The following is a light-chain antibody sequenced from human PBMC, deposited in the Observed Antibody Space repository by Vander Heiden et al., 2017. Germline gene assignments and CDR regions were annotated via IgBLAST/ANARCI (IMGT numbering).Light chain of an antibody. Sequence: DIQMTQSPSSLSASVGDRVTITCRASQSISRYLNWYQQKPGKAPNLLIYGASSLQSGVPSRFSGSGSGTDFTRTISSLQPEDFASYYCQLSYSPPFTFGPGTKVDIK. CDR2: GAS. J-gene: IGKJ3*01. CDR3: QLSYSPPFT. CDR1: QSISRY. V-gene: IGKV1-39*01.